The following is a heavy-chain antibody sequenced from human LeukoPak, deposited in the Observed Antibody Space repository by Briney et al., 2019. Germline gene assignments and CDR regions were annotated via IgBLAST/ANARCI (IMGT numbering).Heavy chain of an antibody. J-gene: IGHJ4*02. D-gene: IGHD6-19*01. CDR1: GYTFTSYG. V-gene: IGHV1-18*01. Sequence: ASVKVSCKASGYTFTSYGISWVRQAPGQGLEWMGWISAYNGNTNYAQKLQGRVTMTTDTSTSTAYMELRSLRSDDTAVYYCARDPPYKEIAVARSDYWGQGTWSPSPQ. CDR2: ISAYNGNT. CDR3: ARDPPYKEIAVARSDY.